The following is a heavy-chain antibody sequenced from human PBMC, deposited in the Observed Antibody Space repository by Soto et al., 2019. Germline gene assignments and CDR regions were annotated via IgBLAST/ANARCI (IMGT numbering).Heavy chain of an antibody. CDR2: IRSKANSYAT. J-gene: IGHJ4*02. CDR1: GFTFSGSA. Sequence: PGGSLRLSCAASGFTFSGSAMHWVRQASGKGLEWVGRIRSKANSYATAYAASVKGRFTISRDDSKNTAYLQMNSLKTEDTAVYYCTRPPFYDSSGYYEDYWGQGTLVTVSS. V-gene: IGHV3-73*01. D-gene: IGHD3-22*01. CDR3: TRPPFYDSSGYYEDY.